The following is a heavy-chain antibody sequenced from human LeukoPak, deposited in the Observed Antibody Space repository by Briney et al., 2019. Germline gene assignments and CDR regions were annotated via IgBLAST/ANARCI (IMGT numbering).Heavy chain of an antibody. J-gene: IGHJ5*02. V-gene: IGHV4-34*01. CDR2: IYYSGST. D-gene: IGHD3-3*01. Sequence: SETLSLTCAVYGGSFSGHFWIWIRQPPGKGLGWIGSIYYSGSTYYNPSLKSRVTISVDTSKNQFSLKLSSVTAADTAVYYCARQTTLDYDFWSGPDPLPNWFDPWGQGTLVTVSS. CDR1: GGSFSGHF. CDR3: ARQTTLDYDFWSGPDPLPNWFDP.